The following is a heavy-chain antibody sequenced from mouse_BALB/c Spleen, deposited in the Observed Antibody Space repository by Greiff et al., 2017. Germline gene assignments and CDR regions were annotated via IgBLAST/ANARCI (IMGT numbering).Heavy chain of an antibody. CDR2: ISNLAYSI. D-gene: IGHD2-3*01. V-gene: IGHV5-15*02. CDR3: ASHYDGYYWFAY. Sequence: EVKLQESGGGLVQPGGSRKLSCAASGFTFSDYGMAWVRQAPGKGPEWVAFISNLAYSIYYADTVTGRFTISRENAKNTLYLEMSSLRSEDTAMYYCASHYDGYYWFAYWGQGTLVTVSA. CDR1: GFTFSDYG. J-gene: IGHJ3*01.